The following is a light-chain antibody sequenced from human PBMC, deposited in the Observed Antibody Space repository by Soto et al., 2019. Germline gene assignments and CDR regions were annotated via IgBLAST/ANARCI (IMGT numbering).Light chain of an antibody. CDR1: QSVSSSY. CDR3: QQYGSSPGYT. V-gene: IGKV3-20*01. CDR2: GAS. J-gene: IGKJ2*01. Sequence: EIVLTQSPGTLSLSPGERATLSCRASQSVSSSYLAWYQQKPGQAPRLLIYGASSRATGIPDRFSGSGSGTAFTLTISRLEPEDFAVYYCQQYGSSPGYTFGQGTKLAIK.